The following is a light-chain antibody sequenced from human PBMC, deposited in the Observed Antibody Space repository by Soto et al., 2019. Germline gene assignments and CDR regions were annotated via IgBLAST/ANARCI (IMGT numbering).Light chain of an antibody. Sequence: QSVLTQPRSVSGSPGQSVTISCAGTSSDVGGYNSVSWYQQHPGKAPKLMIYDVTKRPSGVPDRFSGSKSGNTASLTISGLQAEDEADYYCCSYAGSYTYVFRTGTKVPVL. CDR2: DVT. CDR3: CSYAGSYTYV. CDR1: SSDVGGYNS. J-gene: IGLJ1*01. V-gene: IGLV2-11*01.